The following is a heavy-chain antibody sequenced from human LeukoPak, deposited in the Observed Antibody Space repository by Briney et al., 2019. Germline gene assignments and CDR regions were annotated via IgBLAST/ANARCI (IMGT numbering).Heavy chain of an antibody. CDR3: AREDNGTFGPGYFQH. CDR1: GGAISRYY. V-gene: IGHV4-4*07. CDR2: IYSSGST. J-gene: IGHJ1*01. Sequence: PSETLSLTCTVSGGAISRYYWSWIRQPAGEGLEWIRRIYSSGSTTYNPSLKRRVTMSVDTSKNQFSLSLTSVTAADTAVYYCAREDNGTFGPGYFQHWGQGTLVTVSS. D-gene: IGHD1-26*01.